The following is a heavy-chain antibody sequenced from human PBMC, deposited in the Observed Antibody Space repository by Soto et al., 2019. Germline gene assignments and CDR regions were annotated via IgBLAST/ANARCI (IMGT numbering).Heavy chain of an antibody. J-gene: IGHJ4*02. V-gene: IGHV1-46*01. Sequence: ASVKVSCKASGYTFTSYYMHWVRQAPGQGLEWMGIINPSGGSTSYAQKFQGRVTMTRDTSTSTVYMELSSLRSKDTAVYYCARVPTYYYDSSGPLFDYWGQGTLVTVSS. CDR2: INPSGGST. CDR1: GYTFTSYY. CDR3: ARVPTYYYDSSGPLFDY. D-gene: IGHD3-22*01.